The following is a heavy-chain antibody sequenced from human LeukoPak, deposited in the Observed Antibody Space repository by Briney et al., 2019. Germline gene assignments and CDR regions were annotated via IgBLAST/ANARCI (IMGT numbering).Heavy chain of an antibody. CDR1: GIAFSNSI. CDR3: AREGHTSGYCGTFDV. CDR2: MSFDGFSK. D-gene: IGHD3-22*01. J-gene: IGHJ3*01. Sequence: PERSLRLSCAASGIAFSNSIMHWVRQAPGKGLEWESAMSFDGFSKYYADSLKGRLSISRDDSKNTVYLQMNSLRLEDTAVYYCAREGHTSGYCGTFDVWGQGTTVVVSS. V-gene: IGHV3-30*04.